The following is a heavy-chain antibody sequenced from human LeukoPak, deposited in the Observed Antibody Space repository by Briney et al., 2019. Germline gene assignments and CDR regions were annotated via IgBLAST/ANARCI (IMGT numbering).Heavy chain of an antibody. CDR3: ARGRGDSSGYYYFVY. CDR1: GGSFSGYY. J-gene: IGHJ4*02. CDR2: INHSGST. Sequence: SETLSLTCAVYGGSFSGYYWSWIRQPPGKGLEWIGEINHSGSTNYNPSLKSRVTISVDTSKNQFSLRLNSVTAADTAVYYCARGRGDSSGYYYFVYWGQGTLVTVSS. D-gene: IGHD3-22*01. V-gene: IGHV4-34*01.